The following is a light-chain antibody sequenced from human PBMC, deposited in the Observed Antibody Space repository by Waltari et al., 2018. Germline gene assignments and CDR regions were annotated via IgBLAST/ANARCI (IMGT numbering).Light chain of an antibody. CDR2: DNF. CDR1: RSNIGINS. Sequence: QSVLTQPPSVSAAPGQMVSIACSGSRSNIGINSVSWYQKLPETAPNLLIYDNFQRPSGIPHRFYGSKSGTSATLDITGLQTGDEGDYYCATWDSSLSAGVFGTGTKVTVL. V-gene: IGLV1-51*01. J-gene: IGLJ1*01. CDR3: ATWDSSLSAGV.